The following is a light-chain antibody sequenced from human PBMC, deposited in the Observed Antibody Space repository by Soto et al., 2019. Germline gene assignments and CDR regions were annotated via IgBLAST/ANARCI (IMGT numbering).Light chain of an antibody. CDR1: QNIRVY. Sequence: DIQMTQSPSSLSASVGDRVTITCRASQNIRVYLNWYQQKPGKAPKPLIYATSTLLSGVPSRFSGSGSGTDFTLTITSLQPEDFATYYCQQIFGTWYSFGQGTKLEIK. V-gene: IGKV1-39*01. CDR3: QQIFGTWYS. J-gene: IGKJ2*03. CDR2: ATS.